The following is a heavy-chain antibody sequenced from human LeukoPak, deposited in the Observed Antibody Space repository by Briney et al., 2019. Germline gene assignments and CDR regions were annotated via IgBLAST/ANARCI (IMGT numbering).Heavy chain of an antibody. CDR1: GFTFSSYG. CDR2: IWYDGSNK. J-gene: IGHJ5*02. Sequence: GGSLRPSCAASGFTFSSYGMHWVRQAPGKGLEWVAVIWYDGSNKYYADSVKGRFTISRDNSKNTLYLQMNSLRAEDTAVYYCARDSGYDQENWFDPWGQGTLVTVSS. CDR3: ARDSGYDQENWFDP. D-gene: IGHD5-12*01. V-gene: IGHV3-33*01.